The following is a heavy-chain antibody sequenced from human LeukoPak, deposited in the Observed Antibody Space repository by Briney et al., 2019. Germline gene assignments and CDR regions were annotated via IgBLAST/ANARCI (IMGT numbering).Heavy chain of an antibody. D-gene: IGHD6-6*01. CDR3: ASLSSSSFTNWFDP. Sequence: ASVKVSCKASGGTFSSYAISWVRQAPGQGLEWMGRIIPILGIANYAQKFQGRVTITADKSTSTAYMELSSLRSEDTVVYYCASLSSSSFTNWFDPWGQGTLVTVSS. CDR1: GGTFSSYA. V-gene: IGHV1-69*04. CDR2: IIPILGIA. J-gene: IGHJ5*02.